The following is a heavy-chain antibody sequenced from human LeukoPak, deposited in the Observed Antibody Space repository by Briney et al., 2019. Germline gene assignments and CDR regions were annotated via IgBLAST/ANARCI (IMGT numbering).Heavy chain of an antibody. CDR1: GFTFSSYG. CDR2: IWSDGSNK. D-gene: IGHD1-1*01. Sequence: GRSLRLSCAPSGFTFSSYGMNWVRQAPGKGLEWVAVIWSDGSNKNYADSVKGRFTISRDNSRNTLFLQMNSLRAEDTAVYFCARRLTATHSFDYWGQGTLVTVSS. J-gene: IGHJ4*02. V-gene: IGHV3-33*08. CDR3: ARRLTATHSFDY.